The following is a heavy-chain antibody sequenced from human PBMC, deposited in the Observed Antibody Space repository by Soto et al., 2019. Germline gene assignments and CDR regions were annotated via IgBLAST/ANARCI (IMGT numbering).Heavy chain of an antibody. CDR1: GGSISSYY. CDR3: ARLRPYYYDSSGSYYFDY. D-gene: IGHD3-22*01. CDR2: IYYSGTT. V-gene: IGHV4-59*01. Sequence: PSETLSLTCTVSGGSISSYYWSWIRQPPGKGLEWIGYIYYSGTTNYNPSLKSRVTISVDTSKKQFSLKLSSVTAADTAVYYCARLRPYYYDSSGSYYFDYWGQGTPVTVSS. J-gene: IGHJ4*02.